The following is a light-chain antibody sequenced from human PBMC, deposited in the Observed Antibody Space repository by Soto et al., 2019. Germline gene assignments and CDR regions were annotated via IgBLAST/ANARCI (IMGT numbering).Light chain of an antibody. V-gene: IGLV2-14*01. CDR3: GSYTSTSTV. Sequence: QSALTQPASVSGSPGQSITISCTGISSACDDYKDVSWYQQHPGKPPKLMIYEVTYRPSGVSNSFSGSKSGNTASLTISGLKAEDEADYYCGSYTSTSTVFGTGTKVTVL. CDR1: SSACDDYKD. J-gene: IGLJ1*01. CDR2: EVT.